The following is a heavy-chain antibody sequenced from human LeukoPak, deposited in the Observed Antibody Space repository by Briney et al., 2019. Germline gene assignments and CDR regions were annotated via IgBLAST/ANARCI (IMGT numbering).Heavy chain of an antibody. CDR1: GYTFTTYD. Sequence: ASVKVSCKASGYTFTTYDISWVRQATGQGLEWMGWMNPNSGNTGYAQKFQGRVTITRDTSASTAYMELSSLRSEDTAVYYCARAEPGRPSPNYYDSSGPDFDYWGQGTLVTVSS. CDR3: ARAEPGRPSPNYYDSSGPDFDY. D-gene: IGHD3-22*01. J-gene: IGHJ4*02. V-gene: IGHV1-8*03. CDR2: MNPNSGNT.